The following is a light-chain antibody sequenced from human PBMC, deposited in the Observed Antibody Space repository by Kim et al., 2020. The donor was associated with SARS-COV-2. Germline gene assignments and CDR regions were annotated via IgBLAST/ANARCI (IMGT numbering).Light chain of an antibody. V-gene: IGLV3-1*01. CDR3: QAWDSSIYV. CDR2: RDN. CDR1: KLGDKY. Sequence: SVCPGQTASMTCSGDKLGDKYGSWYQQKPGQSPVVVIFRDNRRPSGIPERFSGSNSGNTATLTISGTQAMDEADYYCQAWDSSIYVFGTGTKVTVL. J-gene: IGLJ1*01.